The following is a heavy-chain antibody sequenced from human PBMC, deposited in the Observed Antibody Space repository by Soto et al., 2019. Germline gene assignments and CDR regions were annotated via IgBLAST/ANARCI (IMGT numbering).Heavy chain of an antibody. V-gene: IGHV5-51*01. J-gene: IGHJ3*02. CDR2: IYPGDSDT. D-gene: IGHD3-22*01. Sequence: GGSLKISCKGSGYSFTSYWIGGVRQMPGKGLEWMGIIYPGDSDTRYSPSFQGQVTISADKSISTAYLQWSSLKASDTAMYYCASPAHYYDSSGYPTDDAFDIWGQGTMVTVSS. CDR1: GYSFTSYW. CDR3: ASPAHYYDSSGYPTDDAFDI.